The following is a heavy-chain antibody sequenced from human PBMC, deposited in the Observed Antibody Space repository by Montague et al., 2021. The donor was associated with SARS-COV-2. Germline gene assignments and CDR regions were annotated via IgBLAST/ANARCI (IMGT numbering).Heavy chain of an antibody. CDR3: ARSRANVPSRPGFDY. D-gene: IGHD6-6*01. J-gene: IGHJ4*02. CDR2: MYYTGHT. CDR1: GASVASGNFY. Sequence: SETPSLTCTVSGASVASGNFYWSWIRQPPGKGLEWIGYMYYTGHTNYNPSLESRVTMPVDPSKNQFSLTLTSVTAADTAVYYCARSRANVPSRPGFDYWGQGALVTVSS. V-gene: IGHV4-61*01.